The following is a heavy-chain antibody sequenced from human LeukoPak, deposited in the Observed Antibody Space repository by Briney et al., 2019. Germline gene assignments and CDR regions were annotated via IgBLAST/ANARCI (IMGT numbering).Heavy chain of an antibody. V-gene: IGHV1-69*05. CDR3: AREGGSTDLDY. CDR1: GYTFTSYA. Sequence: ASVKVSCKASGYTFTSYAISWVRQAPGQGLEWMGGIIPIFGTANYAQKFQGRVTITRDTSANTAYMDLSSLRSEDTAVYYCAREGGSTDLDYWGQGTLVTVSS. CDR2: IIPIFGTA. D-gene: IGHD3-16*01. J-gene: IGHJ4*02.